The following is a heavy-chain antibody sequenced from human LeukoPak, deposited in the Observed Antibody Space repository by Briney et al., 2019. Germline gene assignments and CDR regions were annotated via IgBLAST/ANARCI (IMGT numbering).Heavy chain of an antibody. CDR2: IYPDDSDT. D-gene: IGHD2-2*01. Sequence: GESLKISCKGSGYSFTNYWIGWVRQMPGKGLEWMGIIYPDDSDTRYSPPFQGQVTISADKSISTAYLQWSSLKASDTAIYYCARGVVPAFYYYGMDVWGQGTTVTVSS. CDR1: GYSFTNYW. CDR3: ARGVVPAFYYYGMDV. J-gene: IGHJ6*02. V-gene: IGHV5-51*01.